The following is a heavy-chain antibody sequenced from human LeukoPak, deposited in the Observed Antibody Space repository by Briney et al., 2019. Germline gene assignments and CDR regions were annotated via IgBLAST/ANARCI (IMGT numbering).Heavy chain of an antibody. CDR1: GGTFSSYA. CDR3: TGHKVAKVRSPKKITPPFYYYYYYMDV. Sequence: GSSVKVSCKASGGTFSSYAISWVRQAPGQGLEWMGGIIPIFGTANYAQKFQGRVTITADKSTSTAYMELSSLRSEDTAVYYCTGHKVAKVRSPKKITPPFYYYYYYMDVWGKGTTVTVSS. J-gene: IGHJ6*03. CDR2: IIPIFGTA. V-gene: IGHV1-69*06. D-gene: IGHD5-12*01.